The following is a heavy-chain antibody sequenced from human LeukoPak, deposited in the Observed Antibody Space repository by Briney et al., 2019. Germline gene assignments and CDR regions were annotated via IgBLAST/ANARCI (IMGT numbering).Heavy chain of an antibody. CDR3: ARLVYSGYEGRIFDY. Sequence: GESLKISCKGSGYSFTSYWIVWVRQMPGKGLEWMGIIYPGDSDTRYSPSFQGQVTISADKSISTAYLQWSSLKASDTAMYYCARLVYSGYEGRIFDYWGQGTLVTVSS. CDR1: GYSFTSYW. J-gene: IGHJ4*02. V-gene: IGHV5-51*01. D-gene: IGHD5-12*01. CDR2: IYPGDSDT.